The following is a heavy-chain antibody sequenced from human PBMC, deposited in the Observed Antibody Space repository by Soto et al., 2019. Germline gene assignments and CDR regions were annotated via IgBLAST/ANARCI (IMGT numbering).Heavy chain of an antibody. V-gene: IGHV4-59*01. CDR1: GGSISSSY. CDR3: AREVAGLTS. Sequence: PSETLSLTCTVSGGSISSSYWTWIRQPPGKGLEWIDYIYYGGSTKYNPSLKSRVTISVDTSKNQFSLKLSSVTAADTAVYYCAREVAGLTSWGRGTLVPVSS. D-gene: IGHD2-15*01. J-gene: IGHJ1*01. CDR2: IYYGGST.